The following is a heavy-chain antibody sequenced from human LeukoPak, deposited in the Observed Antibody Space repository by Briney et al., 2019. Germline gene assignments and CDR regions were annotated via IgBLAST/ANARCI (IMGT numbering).Heavy chain of an antibody. CDR3: ARRGQLDSNWFDP. J-gene: IGHJ5*02. V-gene: IGHV5-51*01. Sequence: GESLEISCKGSGYNFTSYWIGGVRQLPGKGLEWMGIIYPGDSDTRYSPSFQGQVTISADKSISTAYLQWSSLKASDTAMYYCARRGQLDSNWFDPWGQGTLVTVSS. CDR2: IYPGDSDT. CDR1: GYNFTSYW. D-gene: IGHD6-6*01.